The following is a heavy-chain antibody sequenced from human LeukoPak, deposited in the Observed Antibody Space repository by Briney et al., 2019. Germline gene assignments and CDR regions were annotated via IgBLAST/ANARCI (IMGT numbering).Heavy chain of an antibody. CDR3: ARVTATATRFDY. Sequence: SETLSLTCTVSGDSINRNTYYWGWIRQPPGKGLEWFGNIYYSGSTFYNPSLKSRVTISVDTSKNQFSLKLSSVTAADTAVYYCARVTATATRFDYWGQGTLVTVSS. CDR2: IYYSGST. D-gene: IGHD5-18*01. CDR1: GDSINRNTYY. J-gene: IGHJ4*02. V-gene: IGHV4-39*01.